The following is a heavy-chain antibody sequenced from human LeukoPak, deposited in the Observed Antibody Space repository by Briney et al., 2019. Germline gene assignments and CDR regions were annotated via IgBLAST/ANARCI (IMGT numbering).Heavy chain of an antibody. CDR3: ARVYCGGDCYPGDAFDI. Sequence: TSGTLSLTCGVSGGSITQTNYWTWVRQPPGKGLEWIGEVNLQGSTNYNPSLMGRVAISVDMSENHISLQLTSVTAADTAVYYCARVYCGGDCYPGDAFDIWGQGTMVTVSS. D-gene: IGHD2-21*02. J-gene: IGHJ3*02. CDR1: GGSITQTNY. CDR2: VNLQGST. V-gene: IGHV4-4*02.